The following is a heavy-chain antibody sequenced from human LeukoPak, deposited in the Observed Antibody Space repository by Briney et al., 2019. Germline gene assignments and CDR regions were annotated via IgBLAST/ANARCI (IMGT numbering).Heavy chain of an antibody. J-gene: IGHJ3*02. V-gene: IGHV4-38-2*02. CDR3: ARHEVLPTPYAFDI. CDR2: VYHSGNT. Sequence: SETLSLTCSVSGYSISSGYYWGWIRQPPGKGLEWIGSVYHSGNTFYNPSLQSRVTISLDTSKNHFSLNLASVTAADTAVYYCARHEVLPTPYAFDIWGQGTMVTVSS. CDR1: GYSISSGYY.